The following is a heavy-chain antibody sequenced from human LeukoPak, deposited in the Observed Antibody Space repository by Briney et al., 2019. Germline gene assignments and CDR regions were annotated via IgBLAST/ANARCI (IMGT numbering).Heavy chain of an antibody. CDR2: ISAYNGNT. J-gene: IGHJ4*02. CDR1: EYTFTGYY. D-gene: IGHD4-11*01. CDR3: ARGISTVTTAHPYYFDY. Sequence: ASVKVSCKASEYTFTGYYMHWLRQAPGQGLEWMGWISAYNGNTNYAQKLQGRVTMTTDTSTSTAYMELRSLRSDDSAVYYCARGISTVTTAHPYYFDYWGQGTLVTVSS. V-gene: IGHV1-18*01.